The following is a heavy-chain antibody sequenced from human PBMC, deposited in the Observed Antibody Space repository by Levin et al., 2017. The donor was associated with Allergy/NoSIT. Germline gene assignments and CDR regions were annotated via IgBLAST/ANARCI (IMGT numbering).Heavy chain of an antibody. Sequence: KAGESLKISCKASGYTFTGYYMHWVRQAPGQGLEWMGWINPNSGGTNYAQKFQGRVTMTRDTSISTAYMELSRLRSDDTAVYYCARDGPVTYYDFWSGSPMDVWGQGTTVTVSS. CDR3: ARDGPVTYYDFWSGSPMDV. CDR2: INPNSGGT. V-gene: IGHV1-2*02. D-gene: IGHD3-3*01. CDR1: GYTFTGYY. J-gene: IGHJ6*02.